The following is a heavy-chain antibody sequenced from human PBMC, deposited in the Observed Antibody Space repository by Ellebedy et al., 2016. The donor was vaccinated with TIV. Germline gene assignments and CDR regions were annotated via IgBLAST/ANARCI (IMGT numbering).Heavy chain of an antibody. D-gene: IGHD1-26*01. CDR1: GYTFTGYY. CDR2: INPNSGGT. V-gene: IGHV1-2*02. Sequence: ASVKVSCXASGYTFTGYYMHWVRQAPGQGLEWMGWINPNSGGTNYAQKFQGRVTMTRDTSISTAYMELSRLRSDDTAVYYCARGQVGATMSLGWGQGTLVTVSS. CDR3: ARGQVGATMSLG. J-gene: IGHJ4*02.